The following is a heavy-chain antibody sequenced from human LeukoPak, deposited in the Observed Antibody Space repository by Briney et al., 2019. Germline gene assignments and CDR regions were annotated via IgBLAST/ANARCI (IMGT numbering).Heavy chain of an antibody. CDR1: AGTFSSYA. J-gene: IGHJ6*02. CDR3: ATSLEADPYCSSTSCYGSYYYYGMDV. CDR2: IIPIFGTA. V-gene: IGHV1-69*13. Sequence: SVKVSCKASAGTFSSYAISWVRQAPGQRPEWLGGIIPIFGTANYAQKFQGRVTITADESTSTAYMEPSSLRSEDTAVYYCATSLEADPYCSSTSCYGSYYYYGMDVWGQGTTVTVSS. D-gene: IGHD2-2*01.